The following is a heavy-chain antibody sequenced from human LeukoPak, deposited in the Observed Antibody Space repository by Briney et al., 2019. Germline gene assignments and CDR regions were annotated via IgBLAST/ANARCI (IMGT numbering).Heavy chain of an antibody. CDR2: ISSSSSYI. CDR3: ARVYWFGSAYFDY. J-gene: IGHJ4*02. D-gene: IGHD3-10*01. V-gene: IGHV3-21*01. CDR1: GFTFSSYS. Sequence: PGGSLRLSCAASGFTFSSYSTNWVRQAPGKGLEWVSSISSSSSYIYYADSVKGRFTISRDNAKNSLYLQMNSLRAEDTAVYYCARVYWFGSAYFDYWGQGTLVTVSS.